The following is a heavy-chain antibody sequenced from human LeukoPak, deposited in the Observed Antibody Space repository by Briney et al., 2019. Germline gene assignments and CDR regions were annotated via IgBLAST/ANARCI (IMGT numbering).Heavy chain of an antibody. Sequence: ASVKVSCKASGYTFTGYYMHWVRQAPGQGLEWMGRINPNSGGTNYAQKFQGRVTMTRDTPISTAYMELSRLRSDDTAVYYCARDRRGSYYYYYYMDVWGKGTTVTVSS. D-gene: IGHD1-26*01. V-gene: IGHV1-2*06. J-gene: IGHJ6*03. CDR3: ARDRRGSYYYYYYMDV. CDR2: INPNSGGT. CDR1: GYTFTGYY.